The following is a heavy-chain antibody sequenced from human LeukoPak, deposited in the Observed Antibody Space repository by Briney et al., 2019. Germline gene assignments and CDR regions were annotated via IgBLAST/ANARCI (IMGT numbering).Heavy chain of an antibody. CDR1: GFTFSSYA. V-gene: IGHV3-30-3*01. Sequence: PPGGSLRLSCAASGFTFSSYAMHWVRQAPGKGLEWVAVISYDGSNKYYADSVKGRFTISRDNSKNTLYLQMNSLRAEDTAVYYCARDYSSSPVGSLWYWGQGTLVTVSS. D-gene: IGHD6-6*01. CDR2: ISYDGSNK. J-gene: IGHJ4*02. CDR3: ARDYSSSPVGSLWY.